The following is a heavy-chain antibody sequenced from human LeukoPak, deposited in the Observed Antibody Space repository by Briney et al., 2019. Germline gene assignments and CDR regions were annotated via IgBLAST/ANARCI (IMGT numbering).Heavy chain of an antibody. V-gene: IGHV4-4*02. J-gene: IGHJ2*01. CDR3: ARDMPPDWYFDL. D-gene: IGHD2-2*01. CDR2: IYHSGST. CDR1: GGSIISSNW. Sequence: SETLSLTCAVSGGSIISSNWWSWVRQPPGKGLEWIGEIYHSGSTNYNPSLKSRVTISVDKSKNQFSLKLSSVTAADTAVYYCARDMPPDWYFDLWGRGTLVTVSS.